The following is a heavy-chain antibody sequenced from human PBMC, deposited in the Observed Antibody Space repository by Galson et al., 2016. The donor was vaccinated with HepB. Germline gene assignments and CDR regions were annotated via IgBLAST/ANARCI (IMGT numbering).Heavy chain of an antibody. CDR3: ARHGRGVVDY. CDR2: IYNSGST. J-gene: IGHJ4*02. V-gene: IGHV4-39*01. Sequence: SETLSLTCTVSGGSVSSGNNYWGWIRQHPGKGLEWIGGIYNSGSTYYKSSLKSRVTISADTSKNQFSLRLSSVTAADTAVYYCARHGRGVVDYWGQGTLVTVSS. CDR1: GGSVSSGNNY. D-gene: IGHD2-15*01.